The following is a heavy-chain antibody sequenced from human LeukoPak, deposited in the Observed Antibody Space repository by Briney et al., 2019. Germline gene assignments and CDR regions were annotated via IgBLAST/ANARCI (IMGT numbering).Heavy chain of an antibody. Sequence: PSGGSLRLSCAASGFTFSSYWMHWVRQAPGKGLVWVSRIKSDGSTNYADSVKGRFTISRDNAKNTLSLQMNSLGAEDTGVYYCARAPSEIGGYYPEYFRHWGQGTLVTVSS. CDR3: ARAPSEIGGYYPEYFRH. D-gene: IGHD3-22*01. J-gene: IGHJ1*01. CDR2: IKSDGST. CDR1: GFTFSSYW. V-gene: IGHV3-74*01.